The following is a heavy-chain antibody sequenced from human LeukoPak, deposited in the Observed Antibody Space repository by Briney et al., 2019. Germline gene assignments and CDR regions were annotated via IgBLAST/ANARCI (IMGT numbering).Heavy chain of an antibody. V-gene: IGHV3-9*01. CDR1: GFTFGGYA. CDR2: ISWNSGDI. CDR3: VKYGCYATAIRYFDL. D-gene: IGHD2-21*02. J-gene: IGHJ2*01. Sequence: GVSLTLSCAASGFTFGGYALQWDRQAPGQGLEWVASISWNSGDIVHADSVKGRFTISRDNAKNSLYLQMDRLRTEDTALYYCVKYGCYATAIRYFDLWGSGTLVTVSS.